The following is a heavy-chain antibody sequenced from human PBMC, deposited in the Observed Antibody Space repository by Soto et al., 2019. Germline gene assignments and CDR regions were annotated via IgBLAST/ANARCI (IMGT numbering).Heavy chain of an antibody. Sequence: GGSLRLSCAASGFTFSNYGMHWVRQAPGKGLEWVAVISYDGSYKYYADSVRGRFAISRDNSKNTLYLQMNSLRADDTAVYYCAKDLDSSGYYLSLDSWGQGTLVTVSS. J-gene: IGHJ4*02. CDR1: GFTFSNYG. D-gene: IGHD3-22*01. CDR2: ISYDGSYK. V-gene: IGHV3-30*18. CDR3: AKDLDSSGYYLSLDS.